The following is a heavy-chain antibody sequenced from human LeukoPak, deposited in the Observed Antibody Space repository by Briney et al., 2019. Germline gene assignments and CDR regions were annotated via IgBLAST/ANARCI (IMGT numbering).Heavy chain of an antibody. V-gene: IGHV3-53*01. J-gene: IGHJ4*01. Sequence: GGSLTLTCAPSGFTPTTNYISSVRQAPGQGLEWVSVIYRGGSTYYAASVKGRFTISRDNSTNTLYLQMNSLRAEDTAVYYCMRQAGYNVIWGQGTLVSVS. CDR3: MRQAGYNVI. CDR2: IYRGGST. D-gene: IGHD2/OR15-2a*01. CDR1: GFTPTTNY.